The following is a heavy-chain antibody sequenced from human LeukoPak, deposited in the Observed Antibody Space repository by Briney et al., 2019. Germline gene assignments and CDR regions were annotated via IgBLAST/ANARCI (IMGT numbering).Heavy chain of an antibody. V-gene: IGHV4-39*01. CDR3: VRRRYYGSGSYDH. CDR1: GGSINNNNYY. J-gene: IGHJ5*02. CDR2: VYYSGNT. D-gene: IGHD3-10*01. Sequence: SETLSLTCTVSGGSINNNNYYWGWIRQPPGKGLEWIGTVYYSGNTYYNPSLQSRVAIFIDTSKNQFSLELSSINAADTAVYYCVRRRYYGSGSYDHWGQGTLVSVSS.